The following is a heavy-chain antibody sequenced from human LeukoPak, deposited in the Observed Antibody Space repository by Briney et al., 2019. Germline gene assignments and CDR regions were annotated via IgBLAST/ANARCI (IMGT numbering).Heavy chain of an antibody. CDR2: INPSGGST. J-gene: IGHJ4*02. Sequence: ASVKVSCKASGYTFTSYYMHWVRQAPGQGLEWMGIINPSGGSTSYAQKFQGRVTMTRDTSTSTVYMELSSLRSEDTAVYYCTRVPPWDTAMGLFDYWGQGTLVTVSS. D-gene: IGHD5-18*01. CDR3: TRVPPWDTAMGLFDY. CDR1: GYTFTSYY. V-gene: IGHV1-46*01.